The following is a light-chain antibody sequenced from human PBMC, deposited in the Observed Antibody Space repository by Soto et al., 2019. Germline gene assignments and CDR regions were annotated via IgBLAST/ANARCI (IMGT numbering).Light chain of an antibody. CDR2: EAS. Sequence: DIQMTQSPASLSASVTDRVTITCRASQDIGTDLGWYQQKPGKAPERLIYEASVLQSGVPSRFSGSGSGTEFTLTVSSLQPEDFATYYCVQHYSYPLTFGGGTKGDIK. J-gene: IGKJ4*01. V-gene: IGKV1-17*01. CDR1: QDIGTD. CDR3: VQHYSYPLT.